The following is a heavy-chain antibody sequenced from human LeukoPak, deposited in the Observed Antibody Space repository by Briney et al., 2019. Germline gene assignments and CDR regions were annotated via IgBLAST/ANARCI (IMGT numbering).Heavy chain of an antibody. J-gene: IGHJ6*03. CDR2: IIPIFGTA. CDR1: GGTFSSYA. D-gene: IGHD5-18*01. Sequence: GSSVKVSCKASGGTFSSYAISWVRQAPGQGLEWMGRIIPIFGTANYAQKFQGRVTITTDGSTSTAYMELSSLRSEDTAVYYCATKQEDTAMVTFYYYYMDVWGKGTTVTVSS. V-gene: IGHV1-69*05. CDR3: ATKQEDTAMVTFYYYYMDV.